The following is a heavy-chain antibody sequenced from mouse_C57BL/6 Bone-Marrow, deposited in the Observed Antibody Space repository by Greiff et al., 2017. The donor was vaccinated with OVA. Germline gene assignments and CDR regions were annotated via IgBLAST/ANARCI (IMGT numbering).Heavy chain of an antibody. CDR2: ISDGGSYT. Sequence: EVKLVESGGGLVKPGGSLKLSCAASGFTFSCYAMSWVRQTPEKRLEWVATISDGGSYTYYPDNVKGRFTISRDNAKNNLYLQMSHLKSEDTAMYYCARGIYYDYFDYWGQGTTLTVSS. V-gene: IGHV5-4*03. D-gene: IGHD2-4*01. J-gene: IGHJ2*01. CDR1: GFTFSCYA. CDR3: ARGIYYDYFDY.